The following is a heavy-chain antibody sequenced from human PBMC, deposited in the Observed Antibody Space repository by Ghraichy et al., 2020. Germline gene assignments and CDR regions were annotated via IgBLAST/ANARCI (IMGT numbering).Heavy chain of an antibody. D-gene: IGHD3-22*01. J-gene: IGHJ6*02. Sequence: GGSLRLSCAASGFTFSSYGMHWVRQAPGKGLEWVAFIRYDGSNKYYADSVKGRFIISRDNSKNTLYLQMNSLRAEDTAVYYCAKQYSPIVVVIAYYYYGMDVWGQGTTVTVSS. CDR2: IRYDGSNK. CDR1: GFTFSSYG. CDR3: AKQYSPIVVVIAYYYYGMDV. V-gene: IGHV3-30*02.